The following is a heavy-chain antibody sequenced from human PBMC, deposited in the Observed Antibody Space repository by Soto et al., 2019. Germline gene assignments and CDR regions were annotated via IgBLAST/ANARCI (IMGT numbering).Heavy chain of an antibody. V-gene: IGHV1-46*01. Sequence: GASVKVSCKASGYTFTSYYMHWVRQAPGQGLEWMGIINPSGGSTSYAQKFQGRVTMTRDTSTSTVYMELSSLRSEDTAVYYCAREAREAAGLGSMSYWGQGTLVTVSS. CDR1: GYTFTSYY. J-gene: IGHJ4*02. CDR2: INPSGGST. CDR3: AREAREAAGLGSMSY. D-gene: IGHD6-13*01.